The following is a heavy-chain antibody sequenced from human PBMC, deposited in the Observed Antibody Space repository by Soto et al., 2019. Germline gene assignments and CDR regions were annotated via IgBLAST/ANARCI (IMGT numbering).Heavy chain of an antibody. V-gene: IGHV4-31*02. CDR3: ARDGSSTANWIDP. CDR2: IYHTGKT. Sequence: LRLSCAASGFTFSRYSMNWIRQHPGKGLEWIGYIYHTGKTYYNPSLESRVTMSVDTSKNQFSLKLASVTAADTAVYYCARDGSSTANWIDPWGQGTLVTVSS. D-gene: IGHD2-2*01. CDR1: GFTFSRYS. J-gene: IGHJ5*02.